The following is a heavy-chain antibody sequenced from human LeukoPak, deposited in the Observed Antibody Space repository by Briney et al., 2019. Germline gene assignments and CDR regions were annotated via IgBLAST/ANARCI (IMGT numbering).Heavy chain of an antibody. Sequence: GGSLRLSCAASGFIFSNYAMSWVRQAPGKGLEWVSAIGGSGGNTYYADSVEGRFTISRDNSKNTLDLQMNSLRAEDTAVYYCAKDLGEVVPSYFDYWGQGTLVTVSS. V-gene: IGHV3-23*01. J-gene: IGHJ4*02. D-gene: IGHD2-2*01. CDR2: IGGSGGNT. CDR3: AKDLGEVVPSYFDY. CDR1: GFIFSNYA.